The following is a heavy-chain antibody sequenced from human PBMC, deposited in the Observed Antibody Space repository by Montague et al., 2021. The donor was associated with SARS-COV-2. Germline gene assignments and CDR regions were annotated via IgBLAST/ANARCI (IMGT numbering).Heavy chain of an antibody. CDR2: IYDSGST. V-gene: IGHV4-61*01. J-gene: IGHJ5*02. D-gene: IGHD3-22*01. Sequence: SETLSLTCTVTGDSVISDKYYWSWIRQPPRKGLEWIGFIYDSGSTSYNPSLHSRVTITIDTSKNQFSLNLMSVTPADTAVYYCVKGSGYPWGQGTLVTVSS. CDR3: VKGSGYP. CDR1: GDSVISDKYY.